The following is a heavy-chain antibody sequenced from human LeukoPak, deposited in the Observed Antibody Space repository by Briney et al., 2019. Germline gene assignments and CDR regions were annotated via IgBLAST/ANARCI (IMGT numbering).Heavy chain of an antibody. CDR1: GSTFSNAW. V-gene: IGHV3-15*07. D-gene: IGHD3-3*01. CDR2: IKSKTDGGTT. CDR3: TTDDDFWSGYYMPAIDY. J-gene: IGHJ4*02. Sequence: GGSLRLSCAASGSTFSNAWMNWVRQAPGKGLEWVGRIKSKTDGGTTDYAAPVKGRFTISRDDSKNTLYLQMNSLKTEDTAVYYCTTDDDFWSGYYMPAIDYWGQGTLVTVSS.